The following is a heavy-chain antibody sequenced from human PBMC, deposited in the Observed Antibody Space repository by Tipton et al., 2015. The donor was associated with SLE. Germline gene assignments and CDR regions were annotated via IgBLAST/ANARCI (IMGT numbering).Heavy chain of an antibody. CDR1: GGSISSSSYY. Sequence: TLSLTCTVSGGSISSSSYYWSWIRQPPGKGLEWIGYIYYSGNTNYNPSLKSRVTISVDTSKNQFSLKLSSVTAADTAVYYCARRVVLWFGEPPAGAFDIWGQGTMVTVSS. CDR3: ARRVVLWFGEPPAGAFDI. J-gene: IGHJ3*02. CDR2: IYYSGNT. D-gene: IGHD3-10*01. V-gene: IGHV4-61*01.